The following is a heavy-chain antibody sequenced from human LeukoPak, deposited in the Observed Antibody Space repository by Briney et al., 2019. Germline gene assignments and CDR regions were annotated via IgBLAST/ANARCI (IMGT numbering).Heavy chain of an antibody. Sequence: GGSLRLSCAASGFTFSSYGMHWVRQAPGKGLERVAVIWYDGSNKYYADSVKGRFTISRDNSKNTLYLQMNSLRAEDTAVYYCARAQSGGYSYGLDYWGQGTLVTVSS. V-gene: IGHV3-33*01. CDR3: ARAQSGGYSYGLDY. D-gene: IGHD5-18*01. CDR1: GFTFSSYG. J-gene: IGHJ4*02. CDR2: IWYDGSNK.